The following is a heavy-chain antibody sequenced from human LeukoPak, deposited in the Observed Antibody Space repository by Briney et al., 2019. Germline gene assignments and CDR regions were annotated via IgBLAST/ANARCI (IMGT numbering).Heavy chain of an antibody. CDR3: ATYGSGSYYRKAFDY. D-gene: IGHD3-10*01. Sequence: GGSLRLSCAASRFTFSSSAMTWVRQAPGKGLEWVSGITSSGGTTYYADSVTGRLTISRDNSKSTLYLQMNSLRAEDTAVYYCATYGSGSYYRKAFDYWGQGTLVTVSS. CDR1: RFTFSSSA. V-gene: IGHV3-23*01. CDR2: ITSSGGTT. J-gene: IGHJ4*02.